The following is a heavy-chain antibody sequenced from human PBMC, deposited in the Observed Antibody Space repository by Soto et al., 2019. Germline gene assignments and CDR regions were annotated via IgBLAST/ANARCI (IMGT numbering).Heavy chain of an antibody. CDR3: ARVPEYSGIRMLGSYYYMDV. V-gene: IGHV4-61*08. D-gene: IGHD5-12*01. CDR2: IYYSGST. J-gene: IGHJ6*03. CDR1: GGSISSGGYY. Sequence: SETLSLTCTVSGGSISSGGYYWSWIRQHPGKGLEWIGYIYYSGSTNYNPSLKSRVTISVDTSKNQFSLKLSSVTAADTAVYYCARVPEYSGIRMLGSYYYMDVWGKGTTVTVSS.